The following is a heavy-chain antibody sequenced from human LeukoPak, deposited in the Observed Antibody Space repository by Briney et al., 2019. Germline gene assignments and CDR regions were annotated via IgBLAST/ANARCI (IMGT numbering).Heavy chain of an antibody. D-gene: IGHD5-12*01. CDR1: GFTFRSYA. CDR3: AKTKIVATFFDY. J-gene: IGHJ4*02. V-gene: IGHV3-23*01. CDR2: ISDSADRT. Sequence: PGGSLRLSCAPSGFTFRSYAMSWVRQAPGEGVEWVSGISDSADRTYYADSVKGRFTISRDNSKNTLYLQMNSLRAEDTAIYYCAKTKIVATFFDYWGQGTLVTVSS.